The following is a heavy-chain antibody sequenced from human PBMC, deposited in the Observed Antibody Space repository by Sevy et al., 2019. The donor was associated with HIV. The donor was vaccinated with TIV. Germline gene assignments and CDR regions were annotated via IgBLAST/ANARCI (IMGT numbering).Heavy chain of an antibody. V-gene: IGHV3-23*01. CDR2: INEGGAKM. CDR3: AKDSQRLRARYQLRDH. CDR1: EFTFSYYA. D-gene: IGHD2-2*01. J-gene: IGHJ4*02. Sequence: GGSLRLSCAASEFTFSYYAMGWVRQAPGKGLEWVSTINEGGAKMSYADSVKGRFTISRDNSKSTLYLQMNSLRVEDTAIYYCAKDSQRLRARYQLRDHWGQGTLVTVSS.